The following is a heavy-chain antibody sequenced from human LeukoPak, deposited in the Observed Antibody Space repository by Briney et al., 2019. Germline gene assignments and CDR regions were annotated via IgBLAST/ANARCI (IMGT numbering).Heavy chain of an antibody. CDR2: FDPEDGET. CDR3: ARDWCCSGGSCNDCFDP. V-gene: IGHV1-24*01. CDR1: GYTLTELS. D-gene: IGHD2-15*01. J-gene: IGHJ5*02. Sequence: ASVKVSCKVSGYTLTELSMHWVRQAPGKGLEWMGGFDPEDGETIYAQKFQGRVTMTEDTSTDTAYMGLTSLRSDDTAVYYCARDWCCSGGSCNDCFDPWGQGTLVTVSS.